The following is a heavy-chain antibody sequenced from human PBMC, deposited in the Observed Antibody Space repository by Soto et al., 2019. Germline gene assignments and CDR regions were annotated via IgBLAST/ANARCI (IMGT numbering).Heavy chain of an antibody. J-gene: IGHJ4*02. CDR1: GGSISSGGYY. CDR3: ARLSGSAVVDY. CDR2: IYYSGST. Sequence: SETLSLTCTVSGGSISSGGYYWSWIRQHPGKGLEWIGYIYYSGSTYYSPSFQGQVTISADKSISTAYLQWSSLKASDTAMYYCARLSGSAVVDYWGQGTLVTVSS. D-gene: IGHD6-25*01. V-gene: IGHV4-31*01.